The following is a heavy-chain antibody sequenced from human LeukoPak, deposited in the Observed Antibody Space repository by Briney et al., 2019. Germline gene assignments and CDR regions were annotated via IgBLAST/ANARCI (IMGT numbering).Heavy chain of an antibody. J-gene: IGHJ4*02. CDR1: GGSISSYY. V-gene: IGHV4-59*01. CDR2: IYYSVST. CDR3: ARVESYGSFDY. D-gene: IGHD5-18*01. Sequence: SETLSLTCTVSGGSISSYYWSWIRQPPGKGLEWIGYIYYSVSTNYNPSLKSRVTISVDTSKNQFSLKLSSVTAADTAVYYCARVESYGSFDYWGQGTLVTVSS.